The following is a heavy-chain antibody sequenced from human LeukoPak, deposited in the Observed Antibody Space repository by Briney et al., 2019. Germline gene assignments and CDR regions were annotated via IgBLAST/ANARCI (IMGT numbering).Heavy chain of an antibody. Sequence: SETLSLTCAVSGYSISSGYYWGWIRQPPGKGLEWIGEINHSGSTNYNPSLKSRVTISVDTSKNQFSLKLSSVTAADTAVYYCARGGRVVVRRRDFQHWGQGTLVTVSS. V-gene: IGHV4-38-2*01. D-gene: IGHD3-22*01. CDR2: INHSGST. CDR3: ARGGRVVVRRRDFQH. CDR1: GYSISSGYY. J-gene: IGHJ1*01.